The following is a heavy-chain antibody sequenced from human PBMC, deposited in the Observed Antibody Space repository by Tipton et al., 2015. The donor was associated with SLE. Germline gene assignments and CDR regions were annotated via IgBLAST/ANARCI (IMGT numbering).Heavy chain of an antibody. Sequence: TLSLTCTVSGGSISVSSYYWGWIRQPPGKGLEWIGSIYYSGSTYYNPSLKSRVTISVDTSKNQFSLKMTSVTAADTAVYYCARGKSLMVRGELDYWGQGTLVTVSS. CDR3: ARGKSLMVRGELDY. J-gene: IGHJ4*02. CDR2: IYYSGST. V-gene: IGHV4-39*07. CDR1: GGSISVSSYY. D-gene: IGHD3-10*01.